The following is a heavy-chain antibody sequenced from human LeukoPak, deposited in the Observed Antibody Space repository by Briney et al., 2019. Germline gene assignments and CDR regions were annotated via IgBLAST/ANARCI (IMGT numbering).Heavy chain of an antibody. J-gene: IGHJ4*02. CDR3: ATDRSLNYYDSRPFDY. CDR1: GYTLTELS. V-gene: IGHV1-24*01. Sequence: ASVKVSCKVSGYTLTELSMHWVRQAPGKGLEWMGGFDPEDGETIYAQKFQGRVTMTEDTSTDTAYMELSSLRSEDTAVYYCATDRSLNYYDSRPFDYWGQGTLVTVSS. D-gene: IGHD3-22*01. CDR2: FDPEDGET.